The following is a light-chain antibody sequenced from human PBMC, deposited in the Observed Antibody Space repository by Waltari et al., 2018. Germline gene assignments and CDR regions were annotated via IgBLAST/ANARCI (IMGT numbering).Light chain of an antibody. V-gene: IGLV3-21*02. CDR2: DDS. J-gene: IGLJ2*01. CDR1: KHGRKR. CDR3: HVWDSNSDHVV. Sequence: SYVLTQPPSVSVAPGQTARNTWGGNKHGRKRVHWYQQKPGQAPVLVLYDDSDRPSGIPERFSGSNSGNTATLTISRVAAGDEADYYCHVWDSNSDHVVFGGGTKLTVL.